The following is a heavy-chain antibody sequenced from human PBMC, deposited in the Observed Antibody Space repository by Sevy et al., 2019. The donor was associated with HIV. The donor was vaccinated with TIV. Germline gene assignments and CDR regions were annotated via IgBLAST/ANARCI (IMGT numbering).Heavy chain of an antibody. D-gene: IGHD3-16*01. J-gene: IGHJ4*02. CDR3: ARDWGTPPTAILYYFDF. Sequence: GGSLRLSCAASTFTFSHYAMHWVRQAPGKGLEWVASISYYGSNENYAESGKGRFTISRDNPKNTLYLRMNCLRPEDTAIYYCARDWGTPPTAILYYFDFWGQGTPVTVSS. CDR1: TFTFSHYA. CDR2: ISYYGSNE. V-gene: IGHV3-30-3*01.